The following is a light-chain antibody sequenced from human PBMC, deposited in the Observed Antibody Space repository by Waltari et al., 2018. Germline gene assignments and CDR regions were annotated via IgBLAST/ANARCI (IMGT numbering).Light chain of an antibody. J-gene: IGKJ1*01. CDR3: QQYYSTPWT. CDR2: WAS. CDR1: RSVLYSSNNKKY. Sequence: DIVMTQSPDSLAVSLGERDTINCRSSRSVLYSSNNKKYITWYQQKPGQPPKLLIYWASTRESGVPDRFSGSGSGTDFTLTISSLQAEDVAVYYCQQYYSTPWTFGQGTKVEIK. V-gene: IGKV4-1*01.